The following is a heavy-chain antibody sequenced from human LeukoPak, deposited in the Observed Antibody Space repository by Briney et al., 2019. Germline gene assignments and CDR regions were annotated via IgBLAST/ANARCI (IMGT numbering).Heavy chain of an antibody. D-gene: IGHD3-22*01. V-gene: IGHV4-4*07. Sequence: PSETLSLTCTVSGGSISSYYWSWIRQPAGKGLEWIGRIYSSGSTYYNPSLKSRVTMSVDTSKNQFSLKLRSVTAADTAVYYCARDGADSSGYYSRYYYYYMDVWGKGTTVTISS. CDR3: ARDGADSSGYYSRYYYYYMDV. CDR2: IYSSGST. CDR1: GGSISSYY. J-gene: IGHJ6*03.